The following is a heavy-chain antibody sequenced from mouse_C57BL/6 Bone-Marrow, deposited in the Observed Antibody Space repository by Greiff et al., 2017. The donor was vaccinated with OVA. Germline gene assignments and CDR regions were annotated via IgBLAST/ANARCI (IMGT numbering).Heavy chain of an antibody. J-gene: IGHJ4*01. CDR3: ARKGFYGNYLYYYAMDY. Sequence: VQLQQSDAELVKPGASVKISCKVSGYTFTDHTIHWMKQRPEQGLEWIGYIYPRDGSTKYNEKFKGKATLTADKSSSTAYMQLNSLTSEDSAVYFCARKGFYGNYLYYYAMDYWGQGTSVTVSS. D-gene: IGHD2-1*01. CDR1: GYTFTDHT. CDR2: IYPRDGST. V-gene: IGHV1-78*01.